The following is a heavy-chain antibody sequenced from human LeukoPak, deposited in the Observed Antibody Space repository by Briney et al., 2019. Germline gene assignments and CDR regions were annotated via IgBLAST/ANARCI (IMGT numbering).Heavy chain of an antibody. D-gene: IGHD3-10*01. CDR3: AKGLLQWFGEPGGFDY. Sequence: PGGSLRLSCAASGFTFSSYAMSWVRQAPGKGLEWVSTFSGSGGSTYYTDSVKGRFTISRDNSKNTLYLQMNSLRADDTALYYCAKGLLQWFGEPGGFDYWGQGTLVTVSS. V-gene: IGHV3-23*01. CDR1: GFTFSSYA. CDR2: FSGSGGST. J-gene: IGHJ4*02.